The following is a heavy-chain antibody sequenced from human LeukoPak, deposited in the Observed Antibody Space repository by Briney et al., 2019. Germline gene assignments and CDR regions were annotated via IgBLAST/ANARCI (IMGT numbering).Heavy chain of an antibody. CDR1: GGSMDTFY. D-gene: IGHD3-16*01. V-gene: IGHV4-4*07. CDR2: IHTSGTA. Sequence: SETLSLTCTVSGGSMDTFYWSFIRQSGGTGLEWLGRIHTSGTAWYNASLKSRLTLSVDAPQHQLHLRRSSVTAADTAVYYCARGDYYAGGGSNSFDPWGQGTLVTVSS. J-gene: IGHJ5*02. CDR3: ARGDYYAGGGSNSFDP.